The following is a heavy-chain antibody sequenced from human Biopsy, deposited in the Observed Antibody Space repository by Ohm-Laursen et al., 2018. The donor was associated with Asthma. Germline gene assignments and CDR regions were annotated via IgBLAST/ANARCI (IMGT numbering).Heavy chain of an antibody. J-gene: IGHJ1*01. Sequence: SLRLSCAASGFAVSRDHMFWVRQAPGKGLEWVSVIYSGGTSHTADSVRGRFTISRDYSKNTLYLQMHSLRAEGTAVYYCARTFHFWSPYHAEHYQLWGRGTLVTVSS. CDR2: IYSGGTS. CDR1: GFAVSRDH. CDR3: ARTFHFWSPYHAEHYQL. D-gene: IGHD3-3*02. V-gene: IGHV3-66*01.